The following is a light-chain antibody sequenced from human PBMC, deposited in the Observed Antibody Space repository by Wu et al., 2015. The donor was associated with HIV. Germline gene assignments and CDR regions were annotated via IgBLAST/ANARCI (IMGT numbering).Light chain of an antibody. V-gene: IGKV3D-20*02. CDR3: QQRTKWLGT. CDR2: GPS. Sequence: LTQSPGTLSLSPGDRATLSCKASQSLNSVHSYLAWLQQKPGQPPRLLFLGPSTRAAGVPDRFNGSGSGRDFTLTINTLEPEDFAVYFCQQRTKWLGTFGQGTKVEIK. CDR1: QSLNSVHSY. J-gene: IGKJ1*01.